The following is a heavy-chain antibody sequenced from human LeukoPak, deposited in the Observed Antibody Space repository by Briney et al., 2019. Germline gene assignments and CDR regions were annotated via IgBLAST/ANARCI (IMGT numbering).Heavy chain of an antibody. D-gene: IGHD5-18*01. V-gene: IGHV1-69*13. J-gene: IGHJ4*02. CDR2: IIPIFGTA. Sequence: SVEVSCKASGGTFSSYAISWVRQAPGQGLEWMGGIIPIFGTANYARKFQGRVTITADESTSTAYMELSSLRSEDTAVYYCARESVDTAILDYWGQGTLVTVSS. CDR1: GGTFSSYA. CDR3: ARESVDTAILDY.